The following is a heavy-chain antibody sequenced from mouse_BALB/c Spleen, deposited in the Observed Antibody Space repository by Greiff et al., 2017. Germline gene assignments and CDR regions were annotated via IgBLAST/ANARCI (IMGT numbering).Heavy chain of an antibody. CDR3: ASSYDYDEGFAY. V-gene: IGHV5-4*02. J-gene: IGHJ3*01. CDR2: ISDGGSYT. Sequence: DVQLVESGGGLVKPGGSLKLSCAASGFTFSDYYMYWVRQTPEKRLEWVATISDGGSYTYYPDSVKGRFTISRDNAKNNLYLQMSSLKSEDTAMYYCASSYDYDEGFAYWGQGTLVTVSA. CDR1: GFTFSDYY. D-gene: IGHD2-4*01.